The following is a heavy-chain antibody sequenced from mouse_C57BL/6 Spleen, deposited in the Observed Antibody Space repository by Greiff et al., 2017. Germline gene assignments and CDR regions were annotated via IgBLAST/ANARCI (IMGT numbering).Heavy chain of an antibody. CDR1: GFNITDDY. CDR3: TGITTVGATKGYDFDY. D-gene: IGHD1-1*01. J-gene: IGHJ2*01. V-gene: IGHV14-4*01. Sequence: VQLQESGAELVRPGASVKLSCTASGFNITDDYMHWVKQRPEQGLEWIGWIDPENGDTEYASKFQGKATIPADTSSNTAYLTLSSLTFEDTAVYYWTGITTVGATKGYDFDYWGQGTTLTVSS. CDR2: IDPENGDT.